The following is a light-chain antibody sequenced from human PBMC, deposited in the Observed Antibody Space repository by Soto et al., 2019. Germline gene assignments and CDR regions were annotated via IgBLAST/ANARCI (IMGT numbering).Light chain of an antibody. CDR3: QHYNNAPR. V-gene: IGKV3-15*01. CDR1: QTINNN. J-gene: IGKJ1*01. CDR2: GAS. Sequence: ETVMTQSPATLSVSPGEGATLSCRASQTINNNLAWYQQKPGQAPRLLIYGASRRATGVPARFSGSGSGTEFTLTISRLQSEDVADYYCQHYNNAPRFGQGTKVDVK.